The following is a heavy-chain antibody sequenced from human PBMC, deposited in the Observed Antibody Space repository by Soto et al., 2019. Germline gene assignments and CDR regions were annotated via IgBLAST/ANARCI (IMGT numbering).Heavy chain of an antibody. Sequence: PVGSLRLSCAASRFTSGYHAMNWVRQAPGKGLEWVSTISSNGENTHYADSVKGRFIISSDNSSNTVALQMNSLRVEDTDIYYCVSWVSDHFGSWGPGTLVTVYS. J-gene: IGHJ4*01. V-gene: IGHV3-23*01. D-gene: IGHD6-13*01. CDR2: ISSNGENT. CDR1: RFTSGYHA. CDR3: VSWVSDHFGS.